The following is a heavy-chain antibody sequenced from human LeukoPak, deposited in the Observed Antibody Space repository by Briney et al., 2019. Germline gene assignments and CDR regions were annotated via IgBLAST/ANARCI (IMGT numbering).Heavy chain of an antibody. V-gene: IGHV3-48*03. Sequence: GGSLRLSCEASGFTFRRYAMNWVRQAPGKGLEWVAYIGGTGSIIYYGDSVSGRFTISRDNAKNSLHLHMVNLRAEDTGVYYCARENGRGAAAATDYWGQGTLVAVS. CDR2: IGGTGSII. D-gene: IGHD2-2*01. CDR3: ARENGRGAAAATDY. CDR1: GFTFRRYA. J-gene: IGHJ4*02.